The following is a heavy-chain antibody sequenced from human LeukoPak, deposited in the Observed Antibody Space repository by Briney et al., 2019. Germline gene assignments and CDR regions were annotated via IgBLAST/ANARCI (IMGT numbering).Heavy chain of an antibody. Sequence: SGGSLRLSCAASGFTFSVYAMNWVRQAPGKGLEWVSGITSSGDNTYYADSVKARFTISRDNSKNTLFLQMNSLRAEDTAVYYCAKTARDSSGAINYWGQGTLVTVSS. CDR3: AKTARDSSGAINY. D-gene: IGHD3-22*01. V-gene: IGHV3-23*01. CDR2: ITSSGDNT. CDR1: GFTFSVYA. J-gene: IGHJ4*02.